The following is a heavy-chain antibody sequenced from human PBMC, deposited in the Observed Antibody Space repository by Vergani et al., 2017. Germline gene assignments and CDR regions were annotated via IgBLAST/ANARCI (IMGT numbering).Heavy chain of an antibody. CDR3: ARGGDVNWYFDL. CDR2: INPNSGAT. J-gene: IGHJ2*01. V-gene: IGHV1-2*02. CDR1: GYAFTGYY. Sequence: QVQLVQFGAEVKKPGASVKVSCKASGYAFTGYYMHWVRQAPGQGLEWMGWINPNSGATNYAQKFQGRVTMTRDTSISTAYMELRRLRSDDTAVYYCARGGDVNWYFDLWGRGTLVTVSS.